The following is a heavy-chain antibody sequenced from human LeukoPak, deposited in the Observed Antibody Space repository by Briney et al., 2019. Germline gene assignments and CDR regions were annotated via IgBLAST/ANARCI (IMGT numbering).Heavy chain of an antibody. J-gene: IGHJ5*02. Sequence: GGSLRLSCADSGFSGFTFSNYAMRWVRQAPGKGLEWVSVISDSGDTTDYADSVKGRFTISRDNSRNTLYLQMNSLRAEDTAVYYCAKPRPSYSSSWYDHWGQGTLVTVSS. V-gene: IGHV3-23*01. CDR2: ISDSGDTT. CDR1: GFSGFTFSNYA. CDR3: AKPRPSYSSSWYDH. D-gene: IGHD6-13*01.